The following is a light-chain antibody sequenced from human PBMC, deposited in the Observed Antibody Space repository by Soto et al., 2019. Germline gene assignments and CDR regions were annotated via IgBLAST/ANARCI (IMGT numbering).Light chain of an antibody. CDR1: QGIGNA. J-gene: IGKJ1*01. Sequence: AIQMTQSPSSLSASVGDRVTISCRASQGIGNALGWYQQKPGKPPKVLIYGASNLQSGVPPRFSGSGSGTDFTLAISSLXXXXXXXXYCLQDINYPWTFGQGTK. CDR3: LQDINYPWT. V-gene: IGKV1-6*01. CDR2: GAS.